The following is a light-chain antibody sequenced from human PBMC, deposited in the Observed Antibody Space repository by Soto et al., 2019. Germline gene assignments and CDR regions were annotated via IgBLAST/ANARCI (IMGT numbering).Light chain of an antibody. V-gene: IGKV3-20*01. CDR3: QHYGSSPLT. J-gene: IGKJ1*01. CDR2: GAS. Sequence: EIVLTQSPGTLSLSPGERATLSCRASQSVSSSYLAWYQQKPGQAPRLLIYGASSRATGIPDRFSGSGSGTDSTLTSSRLEPEDVAVYYCQHYGSSPLTFGQGTKVEIK. CDR1: QSVSSSY.